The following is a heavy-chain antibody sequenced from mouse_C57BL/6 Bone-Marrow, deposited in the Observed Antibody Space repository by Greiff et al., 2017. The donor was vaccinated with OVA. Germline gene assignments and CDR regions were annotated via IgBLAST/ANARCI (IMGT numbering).Heavy chain of an antibody. V-gene: IGHV1-69*01. CDR1: GYTFTSYW. D-gene: IGHD1-1*01. Sequence: QVQLQQPGAELVMPGASVKLSCKASGYTFTSYWMHWVKQRPGQGLEWIGEIDPSDSYTNYNQKFKGKSTLTVDKSSSTADMQLSSLTSEDSAVYYCARWTTVVANWGRGTTLTVSS. CDR3: ARWTTVVAN. J-gene: IGHJ2*01. CDR2: IDPSDSYT.